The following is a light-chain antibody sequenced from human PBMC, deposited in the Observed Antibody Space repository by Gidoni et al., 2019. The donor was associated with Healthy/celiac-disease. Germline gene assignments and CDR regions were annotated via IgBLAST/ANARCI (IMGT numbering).Light chain of an antibody. CDR3: QQCYSTPLT. CDR2: AAS. V-gene: IGKV1-39*01. CDR1: QSISSY. J-gene: IGKJ4*01. Sequence: DIQMTQSPSSLSASVGDRVTITCRASQSISSYLNWYQQKPGKAPTLLIYAASSLQSGVPSRFRGSRSGTDFTLTISSLQPEDFATYYCQQCYSTPLTFGGGTKVEIK.